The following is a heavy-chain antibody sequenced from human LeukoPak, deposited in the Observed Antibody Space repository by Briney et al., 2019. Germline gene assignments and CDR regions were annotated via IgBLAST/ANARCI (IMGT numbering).Heavy chain of an antibody. CDR3: ARDINGYYYDSHGYYPTDL. V-gene: IGHV1-18*01. Sequence: ASVKVSCKASGYTFTSYGISWVRQAPGQGLEWMGWISAYNGNTNYAQKPQGRVTMTTDTSTSTAYMELRSLRSDDTAVYYCARDINGYYYDSHGYYPTDLWGQGTLVTVSS. CDR2: ISAYNGNT. D-gene: IGHD3-22*01. CDR1: GYTFTSYG. J-gene: IGHJ5*02.